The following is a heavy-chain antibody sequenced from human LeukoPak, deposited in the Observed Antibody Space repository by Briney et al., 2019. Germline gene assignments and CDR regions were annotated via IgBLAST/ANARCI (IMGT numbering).Heavy chain of an antibody. CDR2: ISTSNGNT. J-gene: IGHJ5*02. D-gene: IGHD5-18*01. CDR1: GYTFTTYD. CDR3: ARGGYSSGYGP. Sequence: ASVKVSCKASGYTFTTYDIIWVRQAPGQGLEWMGWISTSNGNTNYAQKLQGRVTLTTDTSTNTAYMDLRGLTSDDTAVYYCARGGYSSGYGPWGQGTLVTVSS. V-gene: IGHV1-18*01.